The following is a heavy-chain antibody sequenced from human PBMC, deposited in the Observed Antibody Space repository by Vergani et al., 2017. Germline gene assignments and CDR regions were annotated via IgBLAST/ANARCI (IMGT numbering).Heavy chain of an antibody. CDR1: GFTFNHYA. J-gene: IGHJ6*02. Sequence: EVQLLESGGDLVQPGGSLRLSCAASGFTFNHYAMNWVRQAPGKGLEWVSGISGSGGSTYYAGSVKGRFTISRDSSKNTLYLQMNSLSAGDTAVYYCAKANPRNSGYDYLYYDHAMDVWGQGTTVTFS. D-gene: IGHD5-12*01. CDR3: AKANPRNSGYDYLYYDHAMDV. CDR2: ISGSGGST. V-gene: IGHV3-23*01.